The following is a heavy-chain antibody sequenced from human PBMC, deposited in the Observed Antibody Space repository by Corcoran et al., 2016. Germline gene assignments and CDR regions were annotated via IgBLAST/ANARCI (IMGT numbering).Heavy chain of an antibody. D-gene: IGHD3-22*01. V-gene: IGHV3-20*01. CDR3: ARPSWAGGYDSSGPYDY. CDR2: INWNGGST. Sequence: EVQLVESGGGVVRPGGSLRLSCAASGFTFDDYGMSWVRQAPGKGLEWVSGINWNGGSTGYADSVKGRLNISRENAKNSLYLQMNRLRAEDTALDHCARPSWAGGYDSSGPYDYWGRGTLVTVSS. CDR1: GFTFDDYG. J-gene: IGHJ4*02.